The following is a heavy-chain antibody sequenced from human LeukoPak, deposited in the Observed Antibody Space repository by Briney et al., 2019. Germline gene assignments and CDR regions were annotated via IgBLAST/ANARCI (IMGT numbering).Heavy chain of an antibody. CDR1: GFTFSYYG. Sequence: GRSLRLSCAASGFTFSYYGMHWVRQAPGKGLEWVTVISYDGSNKYYADSVKGRFTISRDNSKSTLYLQMNSLRVEDTAVYYCANEGTESGKSFDYWGQGTLVTVSS. V-gene: IGHV3-30*18. J-gene: IGHJ4*02. D-gene: IGHD3-10*01. CDR2: ISYDGSNK. CDR3: ANEGTESGKSFDY.